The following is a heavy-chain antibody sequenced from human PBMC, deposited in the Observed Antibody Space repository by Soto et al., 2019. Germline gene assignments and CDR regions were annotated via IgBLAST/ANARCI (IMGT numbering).Heavy chain of an antibody. D-gene: IGHD5-12*01. Sequence: SVEASWTACGGTFINCASSWVRHAPGQGLEWMGGIIPIFGTANYAQKFQGRVTITADESTSTAYMELSSLRSEDTAVYYCARVMWLQISPIFAFLGQRTLVPVSS. J-gene: IGHJ4*02. CDR1: GGTFINCA. V-gene: IGHV1-69*01. CDR2: IIPIFGTA. CDR3: ARVMWLQISPIFAF.